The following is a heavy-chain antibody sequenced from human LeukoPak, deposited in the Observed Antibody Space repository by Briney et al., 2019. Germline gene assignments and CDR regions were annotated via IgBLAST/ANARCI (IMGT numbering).Heavy chain of an antibody. CDR1: GFTVSSNY. J-gene: IGHJ4*02. CDR3: ARSDGIAAAGPFDY. Sequence: PGGSLRLSCAVSGFTVSSNYMSWVRQAPGKGLEWVSVIYGGGSTYYADSVKGRFTISRDNSKNTLYLQMNSLRAEDTAVYYCARSDGIAAAGPFDYWGQGTLATVS. D-gene: IGHD6-13*01. V-gene: IGHV3-53*01. CDR2: IYGGGST.